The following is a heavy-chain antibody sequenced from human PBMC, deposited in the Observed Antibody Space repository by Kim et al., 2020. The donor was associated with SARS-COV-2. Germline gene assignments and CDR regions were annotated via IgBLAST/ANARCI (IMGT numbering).Heavy chain of an antibody. CDR2: IYYSGST. D-gene: IGHD2-2*01. Sequence: SETLSLTCTVSCGSVSSGSYYWSWIRQPPGKGLEWIGYIYYSGSTNYNPSLKSRVTISVDTSKNQFSLKLSSVTAADTAVYYCARGVKPRYCSSTSCQSPVTINYYYGMDVWGQGTTVTVSS. CDR3: ARGVKPRYCSSTSCQSPVTINYYYGMDV. V-gene: IGHV4-61*01. CDR1: CGSVSSGSYY. J-gene: IGHJ6*02.